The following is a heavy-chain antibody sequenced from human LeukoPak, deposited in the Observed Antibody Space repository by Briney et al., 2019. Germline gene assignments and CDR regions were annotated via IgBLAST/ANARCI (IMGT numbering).Heavy chain of an antibody. V-gene: IGHV3-30*02. CDR1: GFTFSSYG. CDR2: IRYDGTNK. Sequence: GGSLRLSCAASGFTFSSYGMHWVRQAPGKGLEWVAFIRYDGTNKYYADSVKGRFTISRDNSKNTLYLQMNSLRAEDTAVYYCAKDRAYYGAWSYYFDYWGQGTLVTVSS. J-gene: IGHJ4*02. D-gene: IGHD4-17*01. CDR3: AKDRAYYGAWSYYFDY.